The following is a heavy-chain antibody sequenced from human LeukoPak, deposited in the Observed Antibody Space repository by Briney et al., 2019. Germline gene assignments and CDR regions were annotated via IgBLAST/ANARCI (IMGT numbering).Heavy chain of an antibody. J-gene: IGHJ4*02. CDR2: ISSCGSAI. CDR1: GFTFSSYE. CDR3: ARDAHTYYYDSSGYSYRSN. V-gene: IGHV3-48*03. D-gene: IGHD3-22*01. Sequence: GGSLRLSCAASGFTFSSYEMNWVRQAPGKGLEWVSYISSCGSAIYYADSVKGRFTISRDNAKNSLYLQMNSLRAEDTAIYYCARDAHTYYYDSSGYSYRSNWGQGTLVTVSS.